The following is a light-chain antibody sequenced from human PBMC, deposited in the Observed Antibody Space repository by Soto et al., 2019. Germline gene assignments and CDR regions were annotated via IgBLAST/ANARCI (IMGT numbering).Light chain of an antibody. CDR2: GAS. CDR1: QSVRTN. V-gene: IGKV3-15*01. Sequence: EIVMTQSPATLSVSPGERATFSCRASQSVRTNLAWYQQKPGQAPRLLIYGASTRATGVPATFSGSGSGTEFTLTISSLQSADFAIYYCQQYDNWPRTFGPGTKVDIK. CDR3: QQYDNWPRT. J-gene: IGKJ3*01.